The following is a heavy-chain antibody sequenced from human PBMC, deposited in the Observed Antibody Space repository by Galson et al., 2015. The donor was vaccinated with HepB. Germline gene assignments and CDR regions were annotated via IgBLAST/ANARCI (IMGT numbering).Heavy chain of an antibody. J-gene: IGHJ3*02. CDR3: ARGHRSSGYYYEDAFDI. CDR2: IKQDGSEK. D-gene: IGHD3-22*01. V-gene: IGHV3-7*04. CDR1: GFTFSSYW. Sequence: SLRLSCAASGFTFSSYWMSWVRQAPGKGLEWVASIKQDGSEKYYVDSVKGRFTISRDNAKNSLYLQMNSLRAEDTAVYYCARGHRSSGYYYEDAFDIWGQGTMVTVSS.